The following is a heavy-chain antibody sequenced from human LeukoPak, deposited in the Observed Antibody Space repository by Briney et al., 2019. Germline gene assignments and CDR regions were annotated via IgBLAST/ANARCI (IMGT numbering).Heavy chain of an antibody. CDR2: INPNTGAT. CDR3: ARDSRHNNNWYYYFDS. V-gene: IGHV1-2*02. J-gene: IGHJ4*02. Sequence: ASVKVSCKTSGYTFTGYYIHWVRQAPGQGLEWMGWINPNTGATNYARKFQGRVTLTRDKSISTVYMEVRRLRSDDTAVYFCARDSRHNNNWYYYFDSWGQGTLVTVSS. CDR1: GYTFTGYY. D-gene: IGHD1-1*01.